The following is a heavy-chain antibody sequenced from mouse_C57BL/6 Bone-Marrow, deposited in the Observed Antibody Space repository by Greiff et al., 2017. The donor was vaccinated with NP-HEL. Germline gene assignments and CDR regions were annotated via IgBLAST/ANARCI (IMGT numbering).Heavy chain of an antibody. Sequence: QVQLKESGPELVKPGASVKISCKASGYAFSSSWMNWVKQRPGKGLEWIGRIYPGDGDTNYNGKFKGKATLTADKSSSTAYMQLSSLTSEDSAVYFSARDGIRYWYFDVWGTGTTVTVSS. CDR3: ARDGIRYWYFDV. J-gene: IGHJ1*03. V-gene: IGHV1-82*01. CDR2: IYPGDGDT. D-gene: IGHD2-1*01. CDR1: GYAFSSSW.